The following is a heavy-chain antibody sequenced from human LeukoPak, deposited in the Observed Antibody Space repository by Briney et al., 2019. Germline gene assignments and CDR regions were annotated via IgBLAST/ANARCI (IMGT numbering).Heavy chain of an antibody. CDR1: GYTLTELS. J-gene: IGHJ4*02. D-gene: IGHD2-15*01. CDR3: ATLCSGGSCYDTTRDY. Sequence: ASVKVSCKVSGYTLTELSMHWVRQAPGKGLEWMGGFDPEDGETIYAQKFQGRVTMTEDTSTDTAYMELSSLRSEDTAVYYCATLCSGGSCYDTTRDYWGQGTLSPSPQ. CDR2: FDPEDGET. V-gene: IGHV1-24*01.